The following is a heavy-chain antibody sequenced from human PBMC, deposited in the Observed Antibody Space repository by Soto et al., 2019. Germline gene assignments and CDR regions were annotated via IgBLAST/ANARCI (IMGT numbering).Heavy chain of an antibody. CDR2: IYWDDDE. V-gene: IGHV2-5*02. Sequence: QITLKESGPTLVKPTQTLTLTCTFSGFSLTTRGVGVGWIRQPPGKALEWLALIYWDDDEGYSPSLKSRLTITTDTSNTPVVLTMTNMDPVDTATSSCAHRPRGYSYHFDSWGQGTLVTVSS. CDR3: AHRPRGYSYHFDS. CDR1: GFSLTTRGVG. D-gene: IGHD5-18*01. J-gene: IGHJ4*02.